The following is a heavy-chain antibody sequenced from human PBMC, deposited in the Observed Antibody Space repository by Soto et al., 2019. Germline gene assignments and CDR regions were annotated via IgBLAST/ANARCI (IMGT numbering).Heavy chain of an antibody. J-gene: IGHJ6*02. CDR3: ARDRSGSSGYYGLDV. CDR2: IYNDGST. Sequence: PGGSLRLSCAASGITVSSNYISWVRQAPRKGLEWVSVIYNDGSTHYGDSVKGRFTISRDSSKNTVFLQMNSLRAEDTAVYYCARDRSGSSGYYGLDVWGQGTTVTVSS. V-gene: IGHV3-53*01. CDR1: GITVSSNY. D-gene: IGHD3-10*01.